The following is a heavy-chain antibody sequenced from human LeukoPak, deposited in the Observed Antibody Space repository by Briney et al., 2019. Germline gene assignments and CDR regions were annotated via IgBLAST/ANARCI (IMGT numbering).Heavy chain of an antibody. D-gene: IGHD6-19*01. V-gene: IGHV3-23*01. Sequence: GGSLRLSCTVSGFTLSSYEMSWLRQAPGKGLEWVSSVDYSGDSTHYADSVMGRFTISRDNSKNTLYLQLNSLSADDTAVYYCARSSGWYGVSWGQGTLVTVSS. J-gene: IGHJ4*02. CDR1: GFTLSSYE. CDR3: ARSSGWYGVS. CDR2: VDYSGDST.